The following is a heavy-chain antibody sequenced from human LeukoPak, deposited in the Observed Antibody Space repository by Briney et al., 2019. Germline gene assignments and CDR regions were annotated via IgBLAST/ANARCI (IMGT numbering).Heavy chain of an antibody. Sequence: PGGSLRLSCAASGFTFSSYGMHWVRQAPGKGLEWVAFIRYDGSNKYYADSVKGRFTISRDNSKNTLYLQMNSLRAEDTDVYYCAKDLDDSSGYFDYWGQGTLVTVSS. V-gene: IGHV3-30*02. D-gene: IGHD3-22*01. CDR2: IRYDGSNK. CDR3: AKDLDDSSGYFDY. CDR1: GFTFSSYG. J-gene: IGHJ4*02.